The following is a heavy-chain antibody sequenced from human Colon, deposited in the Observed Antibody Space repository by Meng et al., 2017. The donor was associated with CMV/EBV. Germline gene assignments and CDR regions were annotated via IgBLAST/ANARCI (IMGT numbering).Heavy chain of an antibody. CDR2: IYHSGTT. D-gene: IGHD5-12*01. CDR1: GGSLSGGDFY. CDR3: ARDSGYDAPFDY. V-gene: IGHV4-31*03. J-gene: IGHJ4*02. Sequence: QVQLQESGPGLVKSSQTLSLTFTVSGGSLSGGDFYWNWIRQHPGKGLEWIGYIYHSGTTYYNPSLKSRVMISLDKSKNQFSLNLSSVTAADTAVYFCARDSGYDAPFDYWGQGTLVTVSS.